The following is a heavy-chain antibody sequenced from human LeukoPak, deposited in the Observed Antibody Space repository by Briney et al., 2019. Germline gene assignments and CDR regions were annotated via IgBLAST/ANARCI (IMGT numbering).Heavy chain of an antibody. D-gene: IGHD6-19*01. CDR2: IYSGGST. V-gene: IGHV3-53*04. J-gene: IGHJ3*02. Sequence: GGSLRLSCAASGFTVSSNYMSWVRQAPGNGLEWVSVIYSGGSTYYADSVKGRFTISRHNSKNTLYLQMNSLRAEDTAVYYCARAVAVTLDAFDIWGQGTMVTVSS. CDR3: ARAVAVTLDAFDI. CDR1: GFTVSSNY.